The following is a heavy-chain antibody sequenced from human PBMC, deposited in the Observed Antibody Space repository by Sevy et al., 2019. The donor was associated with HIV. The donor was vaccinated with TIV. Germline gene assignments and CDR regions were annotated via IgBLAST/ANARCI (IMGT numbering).Heavy chain of an antibody. J-gene: IGHJ4*02. Sequence: SETLSLTCSISRVSISNGGNYWAWVRQHPGKGLEWIGSIFYSGATFYNPSLEGRLSISVDTSENLLSLRLSSVTAADTAVYFCARIFRAPYYYNTGGYYRNWGQGTQVTVSS. CDR3: ARIFRAPYYYNTGGYYRN. D-gene: IGHD3-22*01. V-gene: IGHV4-31*03. CDR2: IFYSGAT. CDR1: RVSISNGGNY.